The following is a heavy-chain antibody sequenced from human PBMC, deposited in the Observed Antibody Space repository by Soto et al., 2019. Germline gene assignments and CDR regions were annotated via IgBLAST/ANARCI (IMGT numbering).Heavy chain of an antibody. J-gene: IGHJ3*02. D-gene: IGHD1-26*01. V-gene: IGHV3-9*01. Sequence: EVQLVESGGGLVQPGRSLRLSCAASGFTFDDYAMHWVRQAPGKGLEWVSGISWNSGSIGYADSVKGRFTISRDNAKNSLYLQMNSLRAEDTALYYCAKDTDPTVGAMFDIWGQGTMVTVSS. CDR3: AKDTDPTVGAMFDI. CDR1: GFTFDDYA. CDR2: ISWNSGSI.